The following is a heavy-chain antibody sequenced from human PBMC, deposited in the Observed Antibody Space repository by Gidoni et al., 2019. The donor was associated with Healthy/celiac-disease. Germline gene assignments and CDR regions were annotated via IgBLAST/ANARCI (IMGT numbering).Heavy chain of an antibody. CDR2: IYYSGST. CDR3: ARHVDDY. J-gene: IGHJ4*02. Sequence: QLQLQASGPGLVKPSATLSLTCTVSGGSISSSSYYWGWIRQPPGKGLEWIGSIYYSGSTYYNPSLKSRVTISVDTSKNQFSLRLSSVTAADTAVYYCARHVDDYWGQGTLVTVSS. V-gene: IGHV4-39*01. CDR1: GGSISSSSYY.